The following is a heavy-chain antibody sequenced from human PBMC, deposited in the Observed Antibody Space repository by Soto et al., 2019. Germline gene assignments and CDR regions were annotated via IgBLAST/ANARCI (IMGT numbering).Heavy chain of an antibody. CDR3: AKTTAGRGYFDP. Sequence: QVVLQESGPGLLKPSQTLSLTCTVSGESLSGGVDYWSWIRQSSGGGLEWIGYVFHTGRTSYNPSLKSRVTISADTSKNQFSLRLTSLTAADTAVYYCAKTTAGRGYFDPWGHGSRVTVSS. CDR2: VFHTGRT. D-gene: IGHD4-17*01. CDR1: GESLSGGVDY. J-gene: IGHJ4*01. V-gene: IGHV4-31*03.